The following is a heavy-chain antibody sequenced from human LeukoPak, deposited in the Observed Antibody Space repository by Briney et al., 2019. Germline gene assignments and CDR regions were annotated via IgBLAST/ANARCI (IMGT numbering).Heavy chain of an antibody. Sequence: KPSETLSLTCSASGGSISSFYWSWIRQPPGKGLEWIGYVYYSGSINYNPSLKSRVTISVDTSKNQVSLKLTSVTAADTAVYYCARYVWGSYPTFEDYWGQGTLVTVSS. D-gene: IGHD3-16*02. J-gene: IGHJ4*02. CDR2: VYYSGSI. V-gene: IGHV4-59*01. CDR3: ARYVWGSYPTFEDY. CDR1: GGSISSFY.